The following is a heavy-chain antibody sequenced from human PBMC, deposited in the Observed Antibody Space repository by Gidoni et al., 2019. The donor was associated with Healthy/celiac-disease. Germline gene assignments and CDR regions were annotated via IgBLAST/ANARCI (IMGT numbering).Heavy chain of an antibody. D-gene: IGHD1-1*01. Sequence: GDYWSWICQPPGKGPEWIGEINHRGSTTYNPSHKSRGTITVDTSKNQLSLNLSSVTAADTAVYDFARETRAYKSFDYWGRGTLFTVS. CDR3: ARETRAYKSFDY. CDR2: INHRGST. V-gene: IGHV4-34*01. CDR1: GDY. J-gene: IGHJ4*02.